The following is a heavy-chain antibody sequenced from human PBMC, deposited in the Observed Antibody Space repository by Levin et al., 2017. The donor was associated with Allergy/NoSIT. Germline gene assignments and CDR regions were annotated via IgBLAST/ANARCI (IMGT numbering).Heavy chain of an antibody. J-gene: IGHJ3*02. CDR3: AKDKVAGTGDAFDI. CDR1: GFTFDDYA. CDR2: ISWNSGSI. V-gene: IGHV3-9*01. Sequence: QAGGSLRLSCAASGFTFDDYAMHWVRQAPGKGLEWVSGISWNSGSIGYADSVKGRFTISRDNAKNSLYLQMNSLRAEDTALYYCAKDKVAGTGDAFDIWGQGTMVTVSS. D-gene: IGHD6-19*01.